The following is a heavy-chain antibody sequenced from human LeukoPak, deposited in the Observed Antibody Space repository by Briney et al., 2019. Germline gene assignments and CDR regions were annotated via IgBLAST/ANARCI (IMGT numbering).Heavy chain of an antibody. Sequence: PGSSVKVSCKASGGTFSSYAISWVRQAPGQGLEWMGGIIPIFGTANYAQKFQGRVTITTGESTSTAYMELSSLRSEDTAVYYCARVIWFGGTRSYNWFDPWGQGTLVTVSS. D-gene: IGHD3-10*01. CDR2: IIPIFGTA. V-gene: IGHV1-69*05. CDR1: GGTFSSYA. J-gene: IGHJ5*02. CDR3: ARVIWFGGTRSYNWFDP.